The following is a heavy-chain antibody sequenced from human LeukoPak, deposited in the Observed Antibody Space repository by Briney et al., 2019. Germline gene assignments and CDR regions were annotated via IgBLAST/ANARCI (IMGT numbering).Heavy chain of an antibody. J-gene: IGHJ4*02. D-gene: IGHD3-10*01. CDR3: ARRRRYHGSGSPKYYFDY. CDR2: IYYSGST. V-gene: IGHV4-38-2*02. CDR1: GYSISSGYY. Sequence: SETLSLTCTVSGYSISSGYYWGWIRQPPGKGLEWIGSIYYSGSTYYNPSLKSRVTISVDTSKNQFSLKLSSVTAADTAVYYCARRRRYHGSGSPKYYFDYWGQGTLVTVSS.